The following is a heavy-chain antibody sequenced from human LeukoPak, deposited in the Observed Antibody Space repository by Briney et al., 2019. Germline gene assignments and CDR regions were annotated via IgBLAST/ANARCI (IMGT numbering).Heavy chain of an antibody. CDR2: IYYSGGT. D-gene: IGHD5-24*01. CDR1: GGSISSGGYY. J-gene: IGHJ4*02. Sequence: SETLSLTCTVSGGSISSGGYYWSWIRQHPGEGLEWIGYIYYSGGTDYNPSLKSRVTISIDTSKNQFSLKLTSVTAADTAVYYCARVVGDGYSEYWGQGTLVTVSS. V-gene: IGHV4-61*08. CDR3: ARVVGDGYSEY.